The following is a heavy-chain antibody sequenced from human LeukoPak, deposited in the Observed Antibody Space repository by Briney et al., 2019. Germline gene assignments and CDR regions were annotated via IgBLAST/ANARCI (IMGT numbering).Heavy chain of an antibody. V-gene: IGHV4-34*01. CDR2: INHSGST. Sequence: PSETLSLTCTVSGGSISSYYWSWIRQPPGKGLEWIGKINHSGSTNYRPSLKSRVTISIDTSKNQFSLKLKSMTAADTAVYYCARGEGVRDGYNYEGPFYFDYWGQGTLVTVSS. CDR3: ARGEGVRDGYNYEGPFYFDY. J-gene: IGHJ4*02. CDR1: GGSISSYY. D-gene: IGHD5-24*01.